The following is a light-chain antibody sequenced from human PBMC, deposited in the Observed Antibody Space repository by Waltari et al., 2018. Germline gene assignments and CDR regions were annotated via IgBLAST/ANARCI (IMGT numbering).Light chain of an antibody. CDR3: NSYTTSSTWV. Sequence: QSALTQPSSVSGSPRQSITISCPGTSSDIGAYYYLSWYQHLPGKAPKLIISEVRRRPSGVAKRFAGSKSGNVASLTISGLQAEDEADYYCNSYTTSSTWVFGGGTKLTVL. CDR2: EVR. J-gene: IGLJ3*02. CDR1: SSDIGAYYY. V-gene: IGLV2-14*01.